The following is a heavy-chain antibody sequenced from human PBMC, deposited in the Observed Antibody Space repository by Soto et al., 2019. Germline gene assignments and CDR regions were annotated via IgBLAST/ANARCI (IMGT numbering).Heavy chain of an antibody. Sequence: QVHFVQSGAEEKKPGASVKVSCKASGYTFTDSAIHWVRQAPGQRLEWRGWINAGNGDTKYSQKFQGRVSITRYTSASTAYMEVSSLTSEETAAYCCARDRGHTLGYWSWFDPWGQGTLVTFSS. CDR1: GYTFTDSA. CDR2: INAGNGDT. CDR3: ARDRGHTLGYWSWFDP. V-gene: IGHV1-3*05. D-gene: IGHD2-8*02. J-gene: IGHJ5*02.